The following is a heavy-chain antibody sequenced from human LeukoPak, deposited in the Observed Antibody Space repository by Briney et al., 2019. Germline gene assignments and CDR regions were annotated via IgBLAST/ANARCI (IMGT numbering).Heavy chain of an antibody. J-gene: IGHJ4*02. D-gene: IGHD1-26*01. CDR2: IYHSGST. CDR1: GFTFSNAW. V-gene: IGHV4-4*02. CDR3: ARGIVRGTGAFDY. Sequence: PGGSLRLSCAASGFTFSNAWMSWVRQAPGKGLEWIGEIYHSGSTNYNPSLKSRVTISVDKSKNQFSLKLSSVTAADTAVYYCARGIVRGTGAFDYWGQGTLVTVSS.